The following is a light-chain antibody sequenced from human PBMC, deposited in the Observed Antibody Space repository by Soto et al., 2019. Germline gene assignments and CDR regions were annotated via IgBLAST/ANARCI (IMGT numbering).Light chain of an antibody. CDR1: QSLVYRDGNTY. J-gene: IGKJ4*01. CDR2: KVS. Sequence: DVVMTQSPLSLPVTLGQPASISCRSSQSLVYRDGNTYLNWFQQRPGQSPRRLIYKVSNRDSGVPDRFGGSGSGTDFTLKTSRVEAEDVGVYYCMQGTHWPPIGGGTKVEIK. CDR3: MQGTHWPP. V-gene: IGKV2-30*01.